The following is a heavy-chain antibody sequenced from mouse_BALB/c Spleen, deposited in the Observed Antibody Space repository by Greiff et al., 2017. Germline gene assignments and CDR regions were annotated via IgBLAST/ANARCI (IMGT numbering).Heavy chain of an antibody. CDR1: GYSITSDYA. Sequence: VQLKESGPGLVKPSQSLSLTCTVTGYSITSDYAWNWIRQFPGNKLEWMGYISYSGSTSYNPSLKSRISITRDTSKNQFFLQLNSVTTEDTATYYCARGNYYGSLMDYWGQGTSVTVSS. V-gene: IGHV3-2*02. CDR3: ARGNYYGSLMDY. D-gene: IGHD1-1*01. CDR2: ISYSGST. J-gene: IGHJ4*01.